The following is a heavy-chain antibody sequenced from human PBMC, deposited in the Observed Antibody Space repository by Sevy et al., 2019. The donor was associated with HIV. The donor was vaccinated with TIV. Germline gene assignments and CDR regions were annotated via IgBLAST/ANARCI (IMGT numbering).Heavy chain of an antibody. CDR1: GFTFSSYS. V-gene: IGHV3-21*01. CDR2: ISSSSSYI. J-gene: IGHJ4*02. CDR3: ASAPIYAIAAAGMQTYYFGY. Sequence: GGSLRLSCAASGFTFSSYSMNWVRQAPGKGLEWVSSISSSSSYIYYADSVKGRFTISSDNAKNSLYLQMNSLRAEDTAWYYCASAPIYAIAAAGMQTYYFGYWGQGTLVTVSS. D-gene: IGHD6-13*01.